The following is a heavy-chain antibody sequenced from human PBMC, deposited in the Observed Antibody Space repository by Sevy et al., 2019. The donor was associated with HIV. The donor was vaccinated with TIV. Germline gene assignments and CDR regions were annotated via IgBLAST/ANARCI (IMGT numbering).Heavy chain of an antibody. V-gene: IGHV3-23*01. CDR2: ISLSGGDT. CDR1: GFTFSTYA. D-gene: IGHD3-22*01. Sequence: GSLRLSCAASGFTFSTYAMTWVRQAPGKGLEWVSVISLSGGDTYYTDSVKGRFTISRDNSKNTLYLQMNSLRAEDTAVYYCHGDYDSSQLASYFYYGMDVWGQGTTVTVSS. J-gene: IGHJ6*02. CDR3: HGDYDSSQLASYFYYGMDV.